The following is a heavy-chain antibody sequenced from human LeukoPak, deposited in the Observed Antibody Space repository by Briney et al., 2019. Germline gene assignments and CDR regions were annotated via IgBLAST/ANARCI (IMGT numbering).Heavy chain of an antibody. D-gene: IGHD3-10*01. Sequence: GGSLRLSCAASGITFSGSAMSWLRQAPGKGLDWFSAISGSGGKTYYAESVRGRFTITRDNSKNKMYLKMNSLRAEDTAVYYCAKEHPHGSGSDGFDIWGQGTMVTVSS. CDR2: ISGSGGKT. CDR1: GITFSGSA. J-gene: IGHJ3*02. CDR3: AKEHPHGSGSDGFDI. V-gene: IGHV3-23*01.